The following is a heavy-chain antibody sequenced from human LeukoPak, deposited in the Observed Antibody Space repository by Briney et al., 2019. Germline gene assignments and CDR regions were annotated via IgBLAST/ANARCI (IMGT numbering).Heavy chain of an antibody. D-gene: IGHD4-17*01. CDR1: GYSFTSYW. J-gene: IGHJ4*02. V-gene: IGHV5-51*01. CDR2: IYPDDSDT. Sequence: PGESLKISCKGSGYSFTSYWIGWVRQMPGKGLEWVAIIYPDDSDTRYSPSCQDQVTISADKSISTAYLQGSSLKASDTAMYYCARHYPGGDYFIDYWGQGILVTVSS. CDR3: ARHYPGGDYFIDY.